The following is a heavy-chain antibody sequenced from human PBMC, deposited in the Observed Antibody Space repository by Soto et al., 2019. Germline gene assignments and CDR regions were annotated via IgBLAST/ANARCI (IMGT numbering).Heavy chain of an antibody. CDR1: GYSFTSYW. Sequence: RGESLKISCKGSGYSFTSYWIGWVRQMPGKGLEWMGIIYPGDSDTRYSPSFQGQVTISADKSISTAYLQWSSLKASDTAMYYCARQLKYSSGWYYFDYWGQGTLVTVSS. J-gene: IGHJ4*02. CDR2: IYPGDSDT. CDR3: ARQLKYSSGWYYFDY. V-gene: IGHV5-51*01. D-gene: IGHD6-19*01.